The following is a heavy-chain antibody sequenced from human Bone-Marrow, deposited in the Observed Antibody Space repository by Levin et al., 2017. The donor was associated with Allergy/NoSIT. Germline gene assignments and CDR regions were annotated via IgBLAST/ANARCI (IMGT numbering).Heavy chain of an antibody. CDR1: GYSLSDLS. J-gene: IGHJ4*02. D-gene: IGHD4-11*01. V-gene: IGHV1-24*01. CDR3: ATDSTMTIVRPPAY. CDR2: YVPEDAET. Sequence: ASVKVSCKVSGYSLSDLSMHWVRQAPGKGLEWMGGYVPEDAETLYAQKFQGRVTMTEDTSTDTAYMELSSLRSEDTAIYYCATDSTMTIVRPPAYWGQGTLVTVSS.